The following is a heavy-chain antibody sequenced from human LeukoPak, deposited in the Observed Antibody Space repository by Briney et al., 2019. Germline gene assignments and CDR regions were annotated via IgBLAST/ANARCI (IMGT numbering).Heavy chain of an antibody. CDR1: GFTFSNYA. V-gene: IGHV3-23*01. Sequence: GGSLRLTCAASGFTFSNYAMSWVRQAPGKGLEWVSTISGGGITTYYADSAKGRFTISRDNSKNTMFLQMNSLRADDTAVYYCPRQSYASGWNPFDYWGQGILVTVSS. CDR3: PRQSYASGWNPFDY. J-gene: IGHJ4*02. D-gene: IGHD6-19*01. CDR2: ISGGGITT.